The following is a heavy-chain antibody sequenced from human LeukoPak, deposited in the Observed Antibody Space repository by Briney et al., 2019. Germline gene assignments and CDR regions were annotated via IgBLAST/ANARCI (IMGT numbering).Heavy chain of an antibody. CDR1: GFTFDDYA. CDR3: AKALYSSGWKIDY. Sequence: GGSLRLSCAASGFTFDDYAMHWVRQAPGKGLEWVSGISWNSGSIGYADSVKGRFTISRDNAKNSLYLQMNSLRAEDTALYYCAKALYSSGWKIDYWGQGTLVTVSS. J-gene: IGHJ4*02. D-gene: IGHD6-19*01. V-gene: IGHV3-9*01. CDR2: ISWNSGSI.